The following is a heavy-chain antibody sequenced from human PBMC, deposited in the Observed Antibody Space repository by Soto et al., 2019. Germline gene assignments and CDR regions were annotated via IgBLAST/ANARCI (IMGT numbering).Heavy chain of an antibody. CDR1: GGTFSSYA. D-gene: IGHD3-22*01. J-gene: IGHJ4*02. Sequence: ASVKVSCKASGGTFSSYAISWVRQAPGQGLEWMGGIIPIFGTANYAQKFQGRVTITADESTSTAYMRLSSLRSEDTAVYYCARGSSYYYDSSGYRFDYWGQGTLVTVSS. CDR2: IIPIFGTA. CDR3: ARGSSYYYDSSGYRFDY. V-gene: IGHV1-69*13.